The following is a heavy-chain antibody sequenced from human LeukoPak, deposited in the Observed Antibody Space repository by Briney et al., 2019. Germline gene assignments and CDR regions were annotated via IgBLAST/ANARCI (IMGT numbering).Heavy chain of an antibody. CDR2: INPSGGST. CDR3: ARDRDSSGWFDY. J-gene: IGHJ4*02. Sequence: ASEKVSCKASGYTFTSYYMHWVRQAPGQGLECMGIINPSGGSTRYAQKFQGRVTMTRDTSTSTVYMELSSLRSEDTAVYYCARDRDSSGWFDYWGQGTLVTVSS. CDR1: GYTFTSYY. V-gene: IGHV1-46*01. D-gene: IGHD6-19*01.